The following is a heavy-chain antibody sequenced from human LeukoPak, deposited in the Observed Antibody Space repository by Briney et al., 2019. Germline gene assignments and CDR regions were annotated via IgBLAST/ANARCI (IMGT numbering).Heavy chain of an antibody. CDR1: GLTFSSYN. D-gene: IGHD3-10*01. Sequence: GGSLRLSCAASGLTFSSYNMHCVRQAPGKGLEWVAVISYDGNHKYYADSVKGRFTISRDNSKNTLYLQMNGLRADGTAVYYCAKGYDYRSGAGSFDYWGQGTLVTVSS. CDR3: AKGYDYRSGAGSFDY. V-gene: IGHV3-30*18. CDR2: ISYDGNHK. J-gene: IGHJ4*02.